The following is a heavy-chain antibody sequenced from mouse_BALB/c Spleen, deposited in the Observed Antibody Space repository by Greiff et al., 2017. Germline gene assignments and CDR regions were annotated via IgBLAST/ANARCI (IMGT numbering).Heavy chain of an antibody. Sequence: EVQGVEPGGGLVKPGGSLKLSCAASGFTFSDYYMYWVRLTPEKRLEWVATISDGGSYTYYPDSVKGRFTISRDNAKNNLYLQMSSLKSEDTAMYYCARGGDGNYDPFAYWGQGTLVTVSA. CDR2: ISDGGSYT. CDR3: ARGGDGNYDPFAY. V-gene: IGHV5-4*02. J-gene: IGHJ3*01. D-gene: IGHD2-1*01. CDR1: GFTFSDYY.